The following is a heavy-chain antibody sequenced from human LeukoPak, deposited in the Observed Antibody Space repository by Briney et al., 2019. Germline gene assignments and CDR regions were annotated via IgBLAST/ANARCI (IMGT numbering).Heavy chain of an antibody. D-gene: IGHD6-13*01. CDR1: GGSFSGYY. V-gene: IGHV4-34*01. CDR3: ARDTFGSWYLDY. Sequence: SETLSLTCAVYGGSFSGYYWSWIRKPPGKGLEWIGEINHSGSTNYNPSLKRRVTISVDTSKNQFSLKLSAVTAADTAVYYCARDTFGSWYLDYWGQGTLVTVSS. J-gene: IGHJ4*02. CDR2: INHSGST.